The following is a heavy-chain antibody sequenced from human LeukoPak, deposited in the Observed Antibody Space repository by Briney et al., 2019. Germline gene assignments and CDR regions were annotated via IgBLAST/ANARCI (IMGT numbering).Heavy chain of an antibody. D-gene: IGHD6-19*01. CDR1: GGSISSSTYY. J-gene: IGHJ4*02. V-gene: IGHV4-39*01. CDR3: ARRKSGAVAVDY. CDR2: IYYSGSIY. Sequence: SETLSLTCTVSGGSISSSTYYWGWIRQPPGKGLEWIGSIYYSGSIYYYNPSLKSRVTISIDTSKNQFSQKMSSVTAADTAVYYCARRKSGAVAVDYWGQGTLITVSS.